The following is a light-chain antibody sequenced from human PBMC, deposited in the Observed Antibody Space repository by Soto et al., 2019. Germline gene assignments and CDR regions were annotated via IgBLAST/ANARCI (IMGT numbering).Light chain of an antibody. V-gene: IGLV2-11*01. CDR2: DVN. Sequence: QSALTQPRSVSRSPGQSVTISCTGTSSDVGGYNYVSWYQQHPGKAPKLMIYDVNKGASGVSDRFSGSKSGNTASLTISGLLAEDEANYHCCSYAGSHTPWVFGGGTKLTVL. CDR1: SSDVGGYNY. J-gene: IGLJ3*02. CDR3: CSYAGSHTPWV.